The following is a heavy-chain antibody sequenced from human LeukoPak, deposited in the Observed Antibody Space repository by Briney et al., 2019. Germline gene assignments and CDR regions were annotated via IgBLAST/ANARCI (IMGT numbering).Heavy chain of an antibody. V-gene: IGHV3-23*01. Sequence: PGGSLRLSCAASGFTFSNYAMSWVRQAPGKGLEWVSAITGSGSGIYYADSMKSRFTISRDNSKNTLYLQINSLRAEDTAVYYCAKWGDYDVLTGYYASDYWGQGTLVTVSS. D-gene: IGHD3-9*01. J-gene: IGHJ4*02. CDR1: GFTFSNYA. CDR3: AKWGDYDVLTGYYASDY. CDR2: ITGSGSGI.